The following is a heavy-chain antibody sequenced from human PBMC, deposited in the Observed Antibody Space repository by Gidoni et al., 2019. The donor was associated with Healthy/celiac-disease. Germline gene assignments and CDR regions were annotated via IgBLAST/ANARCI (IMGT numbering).Heavy chain of an antibody. V-gene: IGHV3-48*01. CDR1: GFTFSSYS. CDR2: ISSSSSTI. Sequence: EVQLVESGGGLVQPGGSLRLSCAASGFTFSSYSMNWVRQAQGKGLEWVSYISSSSSTIYYADSVKGRFTISRDNAKNSLYLQMNSLRAEDTAVYYCARQIRFLEWLPREKTRPFDYWGQGTLVTVSS. D-gene: IGHD3-3*01. J-gene: IGHJ4*02. CDR3: ARQIRFLEWLPREKTRPFDY.